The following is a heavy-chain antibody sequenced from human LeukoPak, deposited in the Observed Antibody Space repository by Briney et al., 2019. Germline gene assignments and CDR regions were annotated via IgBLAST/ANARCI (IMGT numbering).Heavy chain of an antibody. CDR1: GFTFSSFG. CDR3: VRGVGVSRFNYLDP. J-gene: IGHJ5*02. V-gene: IGHV3-33*01. Sequence: PGGSLRLSCAASGFTFSSFGMHWVRQAPGKGLEWVAVICYDASNKYYADSVKGRFTISRDNSKNTLYLHMNSLRDDDTAVYYCVRGVGVSRFNYLDPWGQGTLVIVSS. D-gene: IGHD1-7*01. CDR2: ICYDASNK.